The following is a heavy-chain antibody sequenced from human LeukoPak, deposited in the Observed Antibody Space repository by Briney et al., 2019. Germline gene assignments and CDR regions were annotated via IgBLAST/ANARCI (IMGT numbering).Heavy chain of an antibody. V-gene: IGHV1-18*01. Sequence: ASVKVSCKASGYIFNTNGINWVRQAPGQGLEWVAYISAYSGVTNSAQKFRDRVTMTIDAFTRTAYMELRSLTSDDSAVYYCARGGLSTRWGLDYWGQGTLVPVSS. CDR2: ISAYSGVT. CDR3: ARGGLSTRWGLDY. D-gene: IGHD6-13*01. J-gene: IGHJ4*02. CDR1: GYIFNTNG.